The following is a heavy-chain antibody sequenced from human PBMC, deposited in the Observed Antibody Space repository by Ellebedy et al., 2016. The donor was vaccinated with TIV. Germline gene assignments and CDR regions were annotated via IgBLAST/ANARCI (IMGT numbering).Heavy chain of an antibody. Sequence: AASVKVSCKASGYTFSSYTFIWVRQAPGQGLECIGWISAFNGDTNYAQNFQGRVTMTTDTSTNTAYMELRRLTSDDTAVYYCARDRTTVVMPEAFDIWGQGTVVTVSS. J-gene: IGHJ3*02. V-gene: IGHV1-18*04. CDR2: ISAFNGDT. CDR1: GYTFSSYT. D-gene: IGHD4-23*01. CDR3: ARDRTTVVMPEAFDI.